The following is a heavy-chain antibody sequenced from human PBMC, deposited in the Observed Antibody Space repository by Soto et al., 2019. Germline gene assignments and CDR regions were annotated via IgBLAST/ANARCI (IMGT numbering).Heavy chain of an antibody. V-gene: IGHV4-34*01. J-gene: IGHJ4*02. D-gene: IGHD3-10*01. Sequence: QVQLQQWGAGLLKPSETLSLTCAVYGGSFSGYYWSWIRQPPGKGLEWIGEINHSGSTNYNPSLKIRVTISVDTSKNQFSLKLSSVTAADTAVYYCARGRTYYGSGSYIFDYWGQGTLVTVSS. CDR2: INHSGST. CDR1: GGSFSGYY. CDR3: ARGRTYYGSGSYIFDY.